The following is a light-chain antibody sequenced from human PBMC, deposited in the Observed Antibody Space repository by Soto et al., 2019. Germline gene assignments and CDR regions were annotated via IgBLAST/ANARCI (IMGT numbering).Light chain of an antibody. CDR1: RSLSSSY. CDR3: QQQGT. CDR2: AAS. V-gene: IGKV3-20*01. Sequence: EIVLTQSPGTLSLSPGERATLSCRASRSLSSSYVVWYQQKPGQAPRLLIYAASRRATGIPDRFSGSESATEYTVTISRFEHEDFSVYYCQQQGTFEQVTKLELK. J-gene: IGKJ2*01.